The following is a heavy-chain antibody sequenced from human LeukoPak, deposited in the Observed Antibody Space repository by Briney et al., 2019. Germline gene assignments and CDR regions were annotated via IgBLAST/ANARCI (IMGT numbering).Heavy chain of an antibody. J-gene: IGHJ5*02. CDR1: GFTVSTYS. CDR2: IKQDGSEK. CDR3: ASLRGAGHVFDP. Sequence: PGGSLRLSCAASGFTVSTYSLSWVRQAPGKGLEWLANIKQDGSEKYYVDSVKGRFTISRDNAKNSLYLQMNSLRAEDTAVYYCASLRGAGHVFDPWGQGTLVSVSS. V-gene: IGHV3-7*01.